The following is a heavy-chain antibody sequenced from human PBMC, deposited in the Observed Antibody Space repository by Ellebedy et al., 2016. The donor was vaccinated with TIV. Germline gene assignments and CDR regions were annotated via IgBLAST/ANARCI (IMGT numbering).Heavy chain of an antibody. CDR1: GHTFPIYD. J-gene: IGHJ4*02. CDR2: MNPNSGNI. V-gene: IGHV1-8*01. D-gene: IGHD6-13*01. CDR3: ARGPFFMYSSFDY. Sequence: ASVKVSCXTAGHTFPIYDINWVRQATGQGLEWMGWMNPNSGNIAYAQKFQGRVTMTRNTSISTAYMELSSLRSEDTAVYYCARGPFFMYSSFDYWGQGTLVTVSS.